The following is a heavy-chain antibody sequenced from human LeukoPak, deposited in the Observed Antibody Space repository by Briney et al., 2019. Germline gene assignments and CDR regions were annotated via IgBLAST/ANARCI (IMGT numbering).Heavy chain of an antibody. CDR1: GGTFSSYA. J-gene: IGHJ6*02. CDR3: ARGGIQLKAYYYYYYGMDV. D-gene: IGHD5-18*01. V-gene: IGHV1-69*13. CDR2: IIPIFGTA. Sequence: SVKVSCKASGGTFSSYAISWVRQAPGQGLEWMGGIIPIFGTANYAQKFQGRVTITADESTSTAYMELSSLRSEDTAVYYCARGGIQLKAYYYYYYGMDVWGQGTAVTVPS.